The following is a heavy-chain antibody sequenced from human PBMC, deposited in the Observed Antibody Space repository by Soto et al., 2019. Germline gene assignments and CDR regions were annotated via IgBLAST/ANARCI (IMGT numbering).Heavy chain of an antibody. Sequence: SETLSLTCTVSGGSISSYYWSWIRQPPGKGLEWIGYIYYSGSINYNPSLKSRVTISVDTSKNQFSPKLSSVTAADTAVYYCAREMFSDYYYYYMDVWGKGTTVTVSS. V-gene: IGHV4-59*01. D-gene: IGHD3-10*02. J-gene: IGHJ6*03. CDR1: GGSISSYY. CDR2: IYYSGSI. CDR3: AREMFSDYYYYYMDV.